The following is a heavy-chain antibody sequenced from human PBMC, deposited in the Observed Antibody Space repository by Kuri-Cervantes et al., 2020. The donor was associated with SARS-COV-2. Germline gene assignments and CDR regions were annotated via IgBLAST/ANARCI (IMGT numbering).Heavy chain of an antibody. CDR2: TYYRSKWYN. V-gene: IGHV6-1*01. CDR3: ARDPTVAVHWYFDL. CDR1: GDSVSSNSAA. D-gene: IGHD6-19*01. J-gene: IGHJ2*01. Sequence: SCAISGDSVSSNSAAWNWIRQSPSRGLEWLGRTYYRSKWYNDYAASVKSRITINPDTSKNQFSLQLNSVTPEDTAVYYCARDPTVAVHWYFDLWGRGTLVTVSS.